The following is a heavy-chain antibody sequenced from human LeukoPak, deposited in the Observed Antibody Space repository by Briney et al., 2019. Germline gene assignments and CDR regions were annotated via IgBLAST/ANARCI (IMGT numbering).Heavy chain of an antibody. J-gene: IGHJ4*01. V-gene: IGHV3-74*01. CDR2: INSDGSNT. Sequence: GESLRLSCAASGFTFSSYWMHWVRQAPGKGLLWVSRINSDGSNTNYADSVKGRFTISRDNANNTLYLQMDSLRAEDTAVCYCAREYSTSRYFDYWGQGTLVTVSS. CDR1: GFTFSSYW. D-gene: IGHD6-6*01. CDR3: AREYSTSRYFDY.